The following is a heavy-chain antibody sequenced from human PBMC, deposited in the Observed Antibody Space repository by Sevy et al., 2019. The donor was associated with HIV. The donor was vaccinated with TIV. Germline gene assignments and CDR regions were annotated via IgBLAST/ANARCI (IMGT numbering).Heavy chain of an antibody. CDR2: IYYSGST. J-gene: IGHJ5*02. Sequence: SETLSLTCTVSGGSISSYYWSWIRQPPGKGLEWIGYIYYSGSTNYNPSLKSRVTISVDSSKNQFSLKLSSVTAADTAVYYCARTTERHCSGGSCYSDNWFDPWGQGTLVTVSS. V-gene: IGHV4-59*13. CDR3: ARTTERHCSGGSCYSDNWFDP. CDR1: GGSISSYY. D-gene: IGHD2-15*01.